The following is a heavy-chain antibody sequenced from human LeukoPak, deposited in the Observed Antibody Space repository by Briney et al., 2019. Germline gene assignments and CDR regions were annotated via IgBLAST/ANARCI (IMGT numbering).Heavy chain of an antibody. CDR2: IIPIFGTA. V-gene: IGHV1-69*13. D-gene: IGHD3-22*01. Sequence: GASVKVSCKASGGTFSSYAISWVRQAPGQGLEWMGGIIPIFGTANYAQKFQGRVTITADESTGTAYMELSSLRSEDTAVYYCARGPWDSSGYHPTWLDYWGQGTLVTVSS. CDR1: GGTFSSYA. CDR3: ARGPWDSSGYHPTWLDY. J-gene: IGHJ4*02.